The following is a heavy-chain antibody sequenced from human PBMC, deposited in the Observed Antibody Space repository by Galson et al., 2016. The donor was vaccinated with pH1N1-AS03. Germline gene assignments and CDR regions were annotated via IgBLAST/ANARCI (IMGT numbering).Heavy chain of an antibody. CDR1: GYTFTNYA. CDR2: ISGYDGHT. J-gene: IGHJ4*02. D-gene: IGHD3-3*01. V-gene: IGHV1-18*01. Sequence: SVKVSCKASGYTFTNYAISWVRQAPGQGLEWMGWISGYDGHTGYAQKFQGRVTMTTDTSTNTAYMELRSLTSDDTAVYYCARDESGYMYWGRGTLVTVSS. CDR3: ARDESGYMY.